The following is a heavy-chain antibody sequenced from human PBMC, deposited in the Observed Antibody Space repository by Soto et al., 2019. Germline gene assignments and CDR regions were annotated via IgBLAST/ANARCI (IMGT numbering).Heavy chain of an antibody. Sequence: SVKVSCKASGGTFNSYVFNWVRQAPGQGLEWMGGIISIFGTPNYGQKLQGRVTITADESTSTGFMELSSLTSEDTAIYYCARDLGSGYDPGDYWGQGTLVTVSS. J-gene: IGHJ4*02. CDR1: GGTFNSYV. D-gene: IGHD5-12*01. CDR3: ARDLGSGYDPGDY. V-gene: IGHV1-69*13. CDR2: IISIFGTP.